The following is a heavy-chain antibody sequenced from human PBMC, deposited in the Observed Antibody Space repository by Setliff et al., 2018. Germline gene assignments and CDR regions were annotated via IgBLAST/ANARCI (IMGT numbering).Heavy chain of an antibody. Sequence: SETLSLTCTVSGDSTSRYFWNWIRQPPGKGLEWIGSVYHGGTTNYKPSLKRRVTISVDTSKNQFSLKLSSVTAADTAVYYCVRRWDQGHCSGGSCYGFDPWGQGTLVTVSS. CDR1: GDSTSRYF. V-gene: IGHV4-59*12. CDR2: VYHGGTT. CDR3: VRRWDQGHCSGGSCYGFDP. J-gene: IGHJ5*02. D-gene: IGHD2-15*01.